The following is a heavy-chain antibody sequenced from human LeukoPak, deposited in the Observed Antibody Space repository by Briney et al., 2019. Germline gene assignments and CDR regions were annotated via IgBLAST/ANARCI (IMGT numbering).Heavy chain of an antibody. CDR2: ISGSGGST. CDR1: GFTFSSYA. D-gene: IGHD1-1*01. Sequence: GGSLRLSCAASGFTFSSYAMSWVRQAPGKGLEWVSAISGSGGSTYYADSVKGQFTISRDNSKNTLYLQMNSLRAEDTAVYYCARLFPLNTPTGTTTRLWYFDLWGRGTLVTVSS. J-gene: IGHJ2*01. CDR3: ARLFPLNTPTGTTTRLWYFDL. V-gene: IGHV3-23*01.